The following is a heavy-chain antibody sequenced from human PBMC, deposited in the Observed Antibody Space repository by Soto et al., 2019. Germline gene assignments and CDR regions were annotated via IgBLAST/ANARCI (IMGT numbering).Heavy chain of an antibody. J-gene: IGHJ4*02. CDR2: IYSGGST. CDR3: AREELACSGGSFSSNIDY. Sequence: GGSLRLSCAPSGITVSSKYMSWVRQAPGQGLEWVSVIYSGGSTYYADSVKGRFTISRDNSKNTLYLQMNSLRAEDTAVYYCAREELACSGGSFSSNIDYWGQGTLVTVSS. D-gene: IGHD2-15*01. CDR1: GITVSSKY. V-gene: IGHV3-66*01.